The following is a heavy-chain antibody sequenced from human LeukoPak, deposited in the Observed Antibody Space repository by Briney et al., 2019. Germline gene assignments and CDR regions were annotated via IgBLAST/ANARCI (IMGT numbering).Heavy chain of an antibody. J-gene: IGHJ4*02. V-gene: IGHV4-59*11. Sequence: PSETLSLTCTVSGGSISSHYWSWIRQPPGKGLEWIGYIYYSGSTNYNPSLKSRVTISIDTSKNQFSLKLSSVTAADTAVYYCARARGYSYGYNYWGQGTLVTVSS. CDR2: IYYSGST. CDR3: ARARGYSYGYNY. D-gene: IGHD5-18*01. CDR1: GGSISSHY.